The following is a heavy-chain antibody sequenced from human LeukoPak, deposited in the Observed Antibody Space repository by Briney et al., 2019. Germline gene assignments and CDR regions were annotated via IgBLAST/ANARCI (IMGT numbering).Heavy chain of an antibody. CDR3: ARERVPAANNWFDP. CDR2: IYYSGST. J-gene: IGHJ5*02. V-gene: IGHV4-39*07. CDR1: GVSISSSSYY. Sequence: PSETLTLTCTVSGVSISSSSYYWGRLRQPPGKGLEWIGSIYYSGSTYYNPYLKRRVTISVDTSKNQFSLKLSSVTAADTAVYYCARERVPAANNWFDPWGQGTPVTVSS. D-gene: IGHD2-2*01.